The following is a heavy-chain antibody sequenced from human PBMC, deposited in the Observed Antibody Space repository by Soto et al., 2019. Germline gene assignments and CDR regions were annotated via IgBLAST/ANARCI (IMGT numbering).Heavy chain of an antibody. CDR1: GFMFKDFA. V-gene: IGHV3-23*01. J-gene: IGHJ5*02. CDR3: TKGDSSGYFDPSTGYATPDH. D-gene: IGHD3-3*01. CDR2: ITTSDDIT. Sequence: DVQLFESGGGLVEPGESLRLSCAASGFMFKDFAMSWVRQAPGKGLEWVSTITTSDDITYSADSVRGRCTISRDNSANNLFLQMSSLRGDDTATYYCTKGDSSGYFDPSTGYATPDHWGQGTLVTVSS.